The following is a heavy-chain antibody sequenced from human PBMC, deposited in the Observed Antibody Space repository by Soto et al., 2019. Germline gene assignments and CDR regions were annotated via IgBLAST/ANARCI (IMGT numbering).Heavy chain of an antibody. J-gene: IGHJ4*02. V-gene: IGHV3-21*01. CDR2: ISSSSSYI. CDR1: GFTFSSYS. CDR3: ARDSSSDYDLMKSPYLPDY. D-gene: IGHD3-3*01. Sequence: GGSLRLSCAASGFTFSSYSMNWVRQAPGKGLEWVSSISSSSSYIYYADSVKGRFTISRDNAKNSLYLQMNSLRAEDTAVYYCARDSSSDYDLMKSPYLPDYWGQGTLVTVSS.